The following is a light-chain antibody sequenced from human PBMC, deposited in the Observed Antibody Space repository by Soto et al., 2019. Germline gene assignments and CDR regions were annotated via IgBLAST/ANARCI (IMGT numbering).Light chain of an antibody. CDR2: TLS. CDR1: QSVLHITGETF. J-gene: IGKJ5*01. CDR3: MQRREFPIT. V-gene: IGKV2-40*01. Sequence: DVVMTQTPLSLSVAPGQPASISCKSSQSVLHITGETFLFWYLQKPGQSPQLLIYTLSSRASGVPDRFSGIGSRTDFTLKISRVEAEDVGVYYCMQRREFPITFGQGTRLRL.